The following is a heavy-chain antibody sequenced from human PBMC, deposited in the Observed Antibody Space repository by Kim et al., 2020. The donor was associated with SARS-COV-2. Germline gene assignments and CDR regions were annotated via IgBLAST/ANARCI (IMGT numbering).Heavy chain of an antibody. CDR3: ARAPITMVRGVSRGGWFDP. V-gene: IGHV4-31*03. CDR2: IYYSGST. D-gene: IGHD3-10*01. CDR1: GGSICSGGYY. Sequence: SETLSLTCTVSGGSICSGGYYWSWIRQHPGKGLEWIGYIYYSGSTYYNPSLKSRVTISVDTSKNQFSLKLSSVTAADTAVYYCARAPITMVRGVSRGGWFDPWGQGTLVTVSS. J-gene: IGHJ5*02.